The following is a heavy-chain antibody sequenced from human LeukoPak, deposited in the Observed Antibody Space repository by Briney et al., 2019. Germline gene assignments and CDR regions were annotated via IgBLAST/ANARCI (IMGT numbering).Heavy chain of an antibody. D-gene: IGHD3-22*01. J-gene: IGHJ4*02. V-gene: IGHV1-46*01. CDR1: GYTFTSYY. Sequence: ASVKVSCKASGYTFTSYYVHWVRQAPGQGPEWMGIINPSGGATRYAQKFQGRVTMTRDMSTSTVYMDLNSLRSDDTALYYCARDRDRSGSDLFDYWGQGTLVTVSS. CDR3: ARDRDRSGSDLFDY. CDR2: INPSGGAT.